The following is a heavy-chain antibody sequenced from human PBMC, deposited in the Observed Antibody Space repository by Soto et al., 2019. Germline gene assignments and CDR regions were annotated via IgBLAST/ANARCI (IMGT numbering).Heavy chain of an antibody. CDR2: IYYSGST. D-gene: IGHD3-3*01. CDR3: ARSYYDFWSGYAGPADY. CDR1: GGSISSSSYY. Sequence: PSETLSLTCTVSGGSISSSSYYWGWIRQPPGKGLEWIGSIYYSGSTYYKPSLKSRVTISVDTSKNQFSLKLSSVTAADTSVYYCARSYYDFWSGYAGPADYWGQGTLVTVSS. J-gene: IGHJ4*02. V-gene: IGHV4-39*01.